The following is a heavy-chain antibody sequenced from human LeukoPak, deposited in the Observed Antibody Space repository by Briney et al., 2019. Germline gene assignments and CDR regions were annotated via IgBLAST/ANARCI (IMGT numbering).Heavy chain of an antibody. J-gene: IGHJ4*02. CDR1: GFTFSSYS. CDR2: ISSSSSYI. V-gene: IGHV3-21*01. CDR3: ARDRTTPLDY. D-gene: IGHD1-7*01. Sequence: GGSLRLSCAASGFTFSSYSMTWVRQAPGKGLEWVSSISSSSSYIYYADSMKGRFTISRDNAKNSLYLQMNSLRAEDTAVYYCARDRTTPLDYWGQGTLVTVSS.